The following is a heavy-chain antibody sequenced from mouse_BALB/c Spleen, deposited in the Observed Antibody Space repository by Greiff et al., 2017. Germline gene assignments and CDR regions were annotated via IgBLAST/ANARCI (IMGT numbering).Heavy chain of an antibody. Sequence: EVKLQESGPGLVKPSQSLSLTCTVTGYSITSDYAWNWIRQFPGNKLEWMGYISYSGSTSYNPSLKSRISITRDTSKNQFFLQLNSVTTEDTATYYCATQLGRWTWFAYWGQGTLVTVSA. CDR3: ATQLGRWTWFAY. J-gene: IGHJ3*01. CDR1: GYSITSDYA. D-gene: IGHD4-1*02. CDR2: ISYSGST. V-gene: IGHV3-2*02.